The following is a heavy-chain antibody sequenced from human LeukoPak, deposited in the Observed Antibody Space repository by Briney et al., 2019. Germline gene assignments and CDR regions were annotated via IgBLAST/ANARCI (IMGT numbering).Heavy chain of an antibody. CDR2: IYYSGST. J-gene: IGHJ4*02. CDR3: ARGIYSSGWSWDYYFDY. Sequence: PSETLSLTCTVSGGSISSYYWSWIRQPPGKGLEWIGYIYYSGSTNYNPSLKSRVTISVDTSKNQFSLKLSSVTAADTAVYYCARGIYSSGWSWDYYFDYWGQGTLVTVSS. CDR1: GGSISSYY. V-gene: IGHV4-59*08. D-gene: IGHD6-19*01.